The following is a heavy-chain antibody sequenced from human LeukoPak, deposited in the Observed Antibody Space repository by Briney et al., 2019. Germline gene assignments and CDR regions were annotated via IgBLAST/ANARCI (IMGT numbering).Heavy chain of an antibody. CDR1: GGSISRYY. J-gene: IGHJ4*02. D-gene: IGHD6-13*01. Sequence: TPSGTLSLTCTVSGGSISRYYWSWIRQPPGKGLEWIGYIYNIGSTNYNPSLKSRVTISVDTSKNQISLKVSSVTAADTAVYYCARDRAAGIFDYWGQGTLVTVSS. CDR2: IYNIGST. CDR3: ARDRAAGIFDY. V-gene: IGHV4-59*01.